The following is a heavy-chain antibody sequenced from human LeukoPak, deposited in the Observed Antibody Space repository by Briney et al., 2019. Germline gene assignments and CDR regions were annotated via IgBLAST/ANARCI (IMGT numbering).Heavy chain of an antibody. D-gene: IGHD1-14*01. CDR2: ISSSSSYI. CDR3: ARDLNTELLFDY. V-gene: IGHV3-21*01. Sequence: GGSLRLSCAASGFTFSSYSMNWVRQAPGKGLEWVSSISSSSSYIYYADSVKGRFTISRDNAKNSLYLQMNSLRAEDTAVYYCARDLNTELLFDYWGQGTLVTVSS. J-gene: IGHJ4*02. CDR1: GFTFSSYS.